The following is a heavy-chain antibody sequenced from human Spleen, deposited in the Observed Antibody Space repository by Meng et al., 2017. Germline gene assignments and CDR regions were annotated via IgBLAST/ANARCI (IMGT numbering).Heavy chain of an antibody. CDR2: ISYDGSNK. CDR3: AREGLGELSENYFDY. Sequence: GGSLRLSCAASGFTFSSYAMHWVRQAPGKGLEWVAVISYDGSNKYYADSVKGRFTISRDNSKNTLYLQMNSLRAEDTAVYYCAREGLGELSENYFDYWGQGTLVTVSS. V-gene: IGHV3-30*07. D-gene: IGHD3-10*01. CDR1: GFTFSSYA. J-gene: IGHJ4*02.